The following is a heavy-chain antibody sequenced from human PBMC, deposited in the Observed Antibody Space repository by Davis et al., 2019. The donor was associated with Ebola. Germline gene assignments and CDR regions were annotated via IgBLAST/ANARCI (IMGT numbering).Heavy chain of an antibody. CDR2: IYYSGST. D-gene: IGHD6-19*01. V-gene: IGHV4-31*03. J-gene: IGHJ4*02. CDR1: GGSISSGGYY. CDR3: AREGSGWYHRLDS. Sequence: PSETLSLTCTVSGGSISSGGYYWSWIRQHPGKGLEWIGYIYYSGSTYYNPSLKSRVTISVDTSKNQFSLKLSSVTAADTAMYYCAREGSGWYHRLDSWGQGTLVTVSS.